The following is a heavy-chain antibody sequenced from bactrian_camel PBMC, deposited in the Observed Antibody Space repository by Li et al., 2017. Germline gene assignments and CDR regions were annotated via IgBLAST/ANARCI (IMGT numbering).Heavy chain of an antibody. D-gene: IGHD1*01. J-gene: IGHJ4*01. V-gene: IGHV3S20*01. CDR2: FYTVGKFT. CDR3: AAAKYILGPSMLDQGKYKS. Sequence: HVQLVESGGGSVQAGESQRLSCVASGFAGSNLYMAWFRQAPGAKRETVARFYTVGKFTSYADSVKGRFTVGQGNAENTVYLQMNSLRPEDTAMYYCAAAKYILGPSMLDQGKYKSWGRGTQVTVS. CDR1: GFAGSNLY.